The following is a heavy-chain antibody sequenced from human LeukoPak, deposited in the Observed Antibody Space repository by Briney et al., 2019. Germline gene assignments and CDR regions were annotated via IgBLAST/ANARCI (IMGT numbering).Heavy chain of an antibody. Sequence: GRSLRLSCAASGFTFSSYAMRWVREAPGKGLEWVAVISYDGSNKYYADSVKGRFTISRDNSKNTLYLQMNSLRAEDTAVYYCAKSYYYDKLAYYWGQGTLVTVSS. CDR2: ISYDGSNK. D-gene: IGHD3-22*01. CDR1: GFTFSSYA. CDR3: AKSYYYDKLAYY. J-gene: IGHJ4*02. V-gene: IGHV3-30*18.